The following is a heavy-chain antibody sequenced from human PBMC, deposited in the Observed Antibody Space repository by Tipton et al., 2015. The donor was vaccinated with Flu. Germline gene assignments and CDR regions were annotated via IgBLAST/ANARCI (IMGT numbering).Heavy chain of an antibody. D-gene: IGHD3-3*01. CDR3: ARDTIFGVAH. CDR2: IYYSGST. CDR1: GGSISSSSYY. Sequence: TLSLTCTVSGGSISSSSYYWGWIRQPPGKGLEWIGSIYYSGSTYYNPSLKSRVTISVDTSKNQFSLKLSSVTAADTAVYYRARDTIFGVAHWGQGTLVTVSS. V-gene: IGHV4-39*07. J-gene: IGHJ4*02.